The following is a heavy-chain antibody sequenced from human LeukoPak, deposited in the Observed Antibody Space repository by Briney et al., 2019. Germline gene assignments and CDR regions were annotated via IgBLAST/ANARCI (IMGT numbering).Heavy chain of an antibody. CDR2: INPSGNTF. CDR1: GFTFRYYG. CDR3: ARGRIYFDY. J-gene: IGHJ4*02. V-gene: IGHV3-48*04. Sequence: GGSLRLSCAASGFTFRYYGMSWVRQAPGKGLEWVSNINPSGNTFYYADSVKGRFTVSRDNAKNSLYLQMNSLRAEDTAVYYCARGRIYFDYWGQGTLVTVSS. D-gene: IGHD2-15*01.